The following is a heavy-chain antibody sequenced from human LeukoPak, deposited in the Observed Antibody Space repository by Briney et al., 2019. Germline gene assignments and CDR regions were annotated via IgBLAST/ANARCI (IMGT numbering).Heavy chain of an antibody. CDR3: ARDILATSIAAPYY. J-gene: IGHJ4*02. Sequence: SETLSLTCTVSGGSISSSTYYWGWIRHPPGKGLEWIGSIFYSGRTYYNPSLKSRVTMSVDTSKNQFSLRLSSVNAADTAVYYCARDILATSIAAPYYWGQGTLVTVSS. CDR2: IFYSGRT. V-gene: IGHV4-39*07. D-gene: IGHD6-13*01. CDR1: GGSISSSTYY.